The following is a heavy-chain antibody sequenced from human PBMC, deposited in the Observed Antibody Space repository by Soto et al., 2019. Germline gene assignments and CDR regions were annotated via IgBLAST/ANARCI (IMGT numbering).Heavy chain of an antibody. J-gene: IGHJ6*02. CDR3: ARTNPGAGYYYAMDV. D-gene: IGHD3-10*01. CDR2: IYYTGST. Sequence: SETLSLTCAVSGYSISSSNWWGWIRQPPGKGLEWIGYIYYTGSTHYNPSLKSRVTMSVDTSKNQFSLKLSSVTAVDTAVYYCARTNPGAGYYYAMDVWGQGTTVT. CDR1: GYSISSSNW. V-gene: IGHV4-28*01.